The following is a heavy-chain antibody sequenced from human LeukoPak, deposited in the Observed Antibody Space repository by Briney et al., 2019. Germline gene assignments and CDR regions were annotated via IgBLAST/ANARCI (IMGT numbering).Heavy chain of an antibody. D-gene: IGHD6-13*01. CDR3: ARSKGAAADPYYFDY. CDR2: ISSSSSYI. CDR1: RFTFNNYA. V-gene: IGHV3-21*01. J-gene: IGHJ4*02. Sequence: GGSLRLSCAASRFTFNNYAMTWVRQAPGKGLEWVSSISSSSSYIYYADSVKGRFTISRDNAKNSLYLQMNSLRAEDTAVYYCARSKGAAADPYYFDYWGQGTLVTVSS.